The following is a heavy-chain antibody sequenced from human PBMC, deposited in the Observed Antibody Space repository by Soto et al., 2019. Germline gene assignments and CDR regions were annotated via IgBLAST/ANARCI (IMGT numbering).Heavy chain of an antibody. CDR3: AAGTNSDWYTY. V-gene: IGHV3-23*01. CDR2: FSGSGGDT. D-gene: IGHD1-1*01. J-gene: IGHJ4*02. CDR1: GFTFISYA. Sequence: GGSLRLSCAASGFTFISYAMIFFRHTPGKGLEWVSLFSGSGGDTYYADSVKGRLTISRDNSKNTLYLQMNSLGAEDTAVYYCAAGTNSDWYTYWGQGTLVTVSS.